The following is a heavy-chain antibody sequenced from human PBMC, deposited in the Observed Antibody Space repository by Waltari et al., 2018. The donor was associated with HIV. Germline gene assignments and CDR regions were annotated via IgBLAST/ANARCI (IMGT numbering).Heavy chain of an antibody. D-gene: IGHD3-16*01. CDR3: ASLYNYVWGSPPPFDY. V-gene: IGHV3-74*01. Sequence: EVQLVESGGGLVEPGGFLRLSCAASGFTFISHWMHWVRQAPGKGLVWVSRINSDGSSTNYADSVKGRFTISRDNAKNTVYLQMNSLRAEDTALYYCASLYNYVWGSPPPFDYWGQGTLVTVSS. CDR1: GFTFISHW. CDR2: INSDGSST. J-gene: IGHJ4*02.